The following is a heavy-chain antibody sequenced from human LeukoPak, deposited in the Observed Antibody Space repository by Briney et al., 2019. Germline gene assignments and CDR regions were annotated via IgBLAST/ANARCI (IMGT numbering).Heavy chain of an antibody. Sequence: SETLSLTCAVYGGSFSGYYWSWIRQPPGKGLXXXXXXXXXXXXXYNPSLKSRVTISVDTSKNQFSLKLSSVTAADTAVYYCARRSGRRPNPSRDIVVVPAAGFDPWGQGTLVTVSS. CDR3: ARRSGRRPNPSRDIVVVPAAGFDP. CDR1: GGSFSGYY. J-gene: IGHJ5*02. D-gene: IGHD2-2*01. CDR2: XXXXXXX. V-gene: IGHV4-34*01.